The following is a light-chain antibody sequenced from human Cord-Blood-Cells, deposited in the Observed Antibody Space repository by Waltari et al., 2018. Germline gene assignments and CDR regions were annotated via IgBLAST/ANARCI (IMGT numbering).Light chain of an antibody. CDR1: SSDVGGFNY. V-gene: IGLV2-14*01. J-gene: IGLJ3*02. CDR2: DVS. CDR3: SSYTSSSTWV. Sequence: AALTQPASVCGSPGQSVPISCSGTSSDVGGFNYVSWNQQHPGKAPTLMIYDVSNRPSGVSNRFPRSKSGNTASLTISGLQAEDEADYYCSSYTSSSTWVFGGGTKLTVL.